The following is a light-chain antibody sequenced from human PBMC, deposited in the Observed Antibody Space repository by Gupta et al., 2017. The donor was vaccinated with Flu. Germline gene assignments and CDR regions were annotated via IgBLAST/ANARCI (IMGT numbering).Light chain of an antibody. CDR2: EDT. V-gene: IGLV6-57*01. Sequence: NFMLTQPHSVSESPSKTVTISCTRSSGSIASNYAQWYQQRPGSSPTPVIYEDTQRPSGVPDRFSGSIDSSSNSSSLTISGLKTEDEYYYCFQYYNISICVFGGGTKLTVL. CDR1: SGSIASNY. J-gene: IGLJ3*02. CDR3: QYYNISICV.